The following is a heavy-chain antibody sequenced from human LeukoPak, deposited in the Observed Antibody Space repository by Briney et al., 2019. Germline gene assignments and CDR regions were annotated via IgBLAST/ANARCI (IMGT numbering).Heavy chain of an antibody. V-gene: IGHV3-30-3*01. CDR2: ISYDGSNK. D-gene: IGHD4-17*01. Sequence: PGGSLRLSCAASGFTFSSYAMHWVRQAPGKGLEWVAVISYDGSNKYYADSVKGRFTISRDNSKNTPYLQMNSLRAEDTAVYYCARSISTVTTVDYWGQGTLVTVSS. CDR1: GFTFSSYA. CDR3: ARSISTVTTVDY. J-gene: IGHJ4*02.